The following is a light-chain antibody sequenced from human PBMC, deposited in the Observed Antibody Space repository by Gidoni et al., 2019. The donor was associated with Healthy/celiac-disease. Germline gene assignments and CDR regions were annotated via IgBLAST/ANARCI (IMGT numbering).Light chain of an antibody. J-gene: IGKJ1*01. CDR1: QSNSSY. CDR3: QQSYSTLVT. V-gene: IGKV1-39*01. CDR2: AAS. Sequence: DSQMTQSPSSLSASVGDRVTITCRASQSNSSYLNWYQQKPGKAPKLLIYAASSLQSGVPSRFSGSGSGTDFTLTISSLQPEDFATYYCQQSYSTLVTFGQGTKVEIK.